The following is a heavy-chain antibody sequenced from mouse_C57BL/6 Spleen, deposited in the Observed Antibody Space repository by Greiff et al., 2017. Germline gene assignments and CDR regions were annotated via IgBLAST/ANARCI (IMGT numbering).Heavy chain of an antibody. D-gene: IGHD2-1*01. CDR3: ARAFYYGNYRAMDY. V-gene: IGHV1-18*01. CDR2: INPNNGGT. CDR1: GYTFTDYN. Sequence: EVQLQQSGPELVKPGASVKIPCKASGYTFTDYNMDWVKQSHGKSLEWIGDINPNNGGTSYNQKFKGKATLTVDKSSSTAYMELRSLTSEDSAVYYCARAFYYGNYRAMDYWGQGTSVTVSS. J-gene: IGHJ4*01.